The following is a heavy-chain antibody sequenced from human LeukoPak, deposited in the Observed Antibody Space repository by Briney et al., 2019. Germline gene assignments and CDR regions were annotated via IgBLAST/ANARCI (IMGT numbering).Heavy chain of an antibody. CDR3: ARDTAVAYYVMEG. J-gene: IGHJ6*01. V-gene: IGHV1-18*01. CDR1: RYTSTVYD. CDR2: IRAYNRNT. Sequence: ASVSPSPAVSRYTSTVYDFRWVRQAPGQGLEWMGWIRAYNRNTNYAQKFQDRVTVTTDSSTTTAYLELRSLTSDDTALYYCARDTAVAYYVMEGRGEGTTVTVSS. D-gene: IGHD5-18*01.